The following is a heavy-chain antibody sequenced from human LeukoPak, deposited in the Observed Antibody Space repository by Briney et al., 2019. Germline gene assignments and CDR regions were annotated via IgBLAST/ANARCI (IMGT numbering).Heavy chain of an antibody. CDR1: GASISQGRYY. CDR3: ARDNGFRYSYTNYFDY. J-gene: IGHJ4*02. D-gene: IGHD3-16*02. V-gene: IGHV4-61*02. CDR2: VYASGST. Sequence: SETLCLTCAVSGASISQGRYYWSWIRQPAGKALEWIGRVYASGSTYYKSSLQSRLTISVDTANNRFSLELTSVTAADTAVYYCARDNGFRYSYTNYFDYWGQGILVTVSS.